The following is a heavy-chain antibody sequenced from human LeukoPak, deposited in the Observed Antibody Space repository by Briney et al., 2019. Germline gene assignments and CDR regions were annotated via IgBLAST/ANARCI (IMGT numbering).Heavy chain of an antibody. CDR2: IYYSGST. D-gene: IGHD3-16*01. Sequence: PSQTLSLTCTVSGGSISSGGYYWSWIRQHPGKGLEWIGYIYYSGSTYYNPSLKSRVTISVDTSKNQFSLKLSSVTAADTAVYYCARWGSRTYYYYGMDVWGQGTTVTVSS. V-gene: IGHV4-31*03. CDR3: ARWGSRTYYYYGMDV. CDR1: GGSISSGGYY. J-gene: IGHJ6*02.